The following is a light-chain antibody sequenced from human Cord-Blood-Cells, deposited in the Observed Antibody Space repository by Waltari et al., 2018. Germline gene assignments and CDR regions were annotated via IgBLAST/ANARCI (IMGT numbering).Light chain of an antibody. CDR1: QSVSSSY. CDR2: GAS. Sequence: EIVLTQSPGTLSLSPGERATLSCRASQSVSSSYLAWYQQKPGQAPRLLIYGASSRATGIPDRVSGSGSGTDFTLTISRLEPEDFAVYYCQQYGSSRGYTFGQGTKLEIK. J-gene: IGKJ2*01. V-gene: IGKV3-20*01. CDR3: QQYGSSRGYT.